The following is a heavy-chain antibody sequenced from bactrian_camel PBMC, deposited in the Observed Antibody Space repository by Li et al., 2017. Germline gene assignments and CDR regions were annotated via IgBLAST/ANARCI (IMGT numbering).Heavy chain of an antibody. V-gene: IGHV3S40*01. CDR1: GFTFSTYA. CDR3: ATLRGID. CDR2: VDSGGSRT. D-gene: IGHD2*01. Sequence: VQLVESGGGLVQPGGSLVLSCAASGFTFSTYAMSWVRQAPGKGLEWVSGVDSGGSRTYHADSVKGRFTIFRDNAKNTVYLQMNSLKSEDTALYYCATLRGIDWGRGTQVTVS. J-gene: IGHJ4*01.